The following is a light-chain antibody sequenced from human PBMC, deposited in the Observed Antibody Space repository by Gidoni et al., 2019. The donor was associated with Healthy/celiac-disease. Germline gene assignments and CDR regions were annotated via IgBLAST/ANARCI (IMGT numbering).Light chain of an antibody. V-gene: IGKV1-5*03. Sequence: DIQMTQSPSTLSASVGDRVTNTCRASQRISSWLAWYQQKPRKAPKLLIYKASSLESGVPSRFSGSGSGTEFTLTISSLQPDDFATYYCQQYNSYLYTFGQGTKLEIK. CDR3: QQYNSYLYT. CDR1: QRISSW. CDR2: KAS. J-gene: IGKJ2*01.